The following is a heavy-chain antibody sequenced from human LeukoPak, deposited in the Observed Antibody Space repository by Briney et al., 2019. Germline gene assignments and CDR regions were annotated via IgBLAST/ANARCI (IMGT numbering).Heavy chain of an antibody. CDR1: GYTFTSYD. J-gene: IGHJ6*02. CDR2: MNPNSGNT. V-gene: IGHV1-8*01. CDR3: ARGLYCSSTSCYIVLVYGMDV. D-gene: IGHD2-2*02. Sequence: RASVKVSCKASGYTFTSYDINWVRQATGQGLEWMGWMNPNSGNTGYAQKFQGRVTMTRNTSRSTAYMEMSSRRAEDTPVYYCARGLYCSSTSCYIVLVYGMDVWGQGTTVTVSS.